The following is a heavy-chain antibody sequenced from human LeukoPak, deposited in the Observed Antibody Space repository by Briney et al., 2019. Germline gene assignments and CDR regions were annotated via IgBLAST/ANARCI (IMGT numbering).Heavy chain of an antibody. J-gene: IGHJ4*02. Sequence: GGSLRLSCAASGFTFSSSVMSWVRQAPGKGLEWVSTINGDGTRTYYSVSSNGRFIISRDNSVNTLYLQMNGLRAEDTAVYYCARDQGGYSTDFNFWGQGTLVTVSS. CDR2: INGDGTRT. CDR1: GFTFSSSV. D-gene: IGHD5-12*01. CDR3: ARDQGGYSTDFNF. V-gene: IGHV3-23*01.